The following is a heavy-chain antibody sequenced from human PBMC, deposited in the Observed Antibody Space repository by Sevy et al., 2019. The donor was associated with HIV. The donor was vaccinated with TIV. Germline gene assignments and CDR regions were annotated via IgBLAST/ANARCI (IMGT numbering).Heavy chain of an antibody. J-gene: IGHJ3*02. CDR3: VRNYVSTGYNNFRDGIFDI. CDR2: IKDDGSEK. D-gene: IGHD3-22*01. V-gene: IGHV3-7*03. Sequence: GGSLRLSCAASGFTFDYYWMNWVRQAPGKGLEWVANIKDDGSEKHYVDSVKGRFTISRDNAKNHLYVQMNSLRVEDTAVYYCVRNYVSTGYNNFRDGIFDIWGQGTKVTVSS. CDR1: GFTFDYYW.